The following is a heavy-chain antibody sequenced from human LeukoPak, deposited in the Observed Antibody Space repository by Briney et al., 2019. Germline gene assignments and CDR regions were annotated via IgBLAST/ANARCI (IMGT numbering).Heavy chain of an antibody. CDR2: IRYDGSNQ. J-gene: IGHJ4*02. V-gene: IGHV3-30*02. Sequence: PGGSLRLSCVASGFTFRSFGMHWVRQAPGKGLEWVAFIRYDGSNQYYVDSVKGRFTISRDNAKNTLYLQMNSLRAEDTAVYYCAKDYSGSHYGVYSPPLPDYWGQGTLVTVSS. CDR1: GFTFRSFG. CDR3: AKDYSGSHYGVYSPPLPDY. D-gene: IGHD1-26*01.